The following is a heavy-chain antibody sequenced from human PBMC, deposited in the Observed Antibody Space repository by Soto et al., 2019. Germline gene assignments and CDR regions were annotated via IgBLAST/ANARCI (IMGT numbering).Heavy chain of an antibody. Sequence: GGSLRLSCAASGFTFSSYSMNWVRQAPGKGLEWVSSISSSSSYIYYADSVKGRFTISRDNAKNSLYLQMNSLRAEDTAVYYWAIDSEYSGAFDIWGQGTMVTVSS. J-gene: IGHJ3*02. D-gene: IGHD6-6*01. CDR2: ISSSSSYI. V-gene: IGHV3-21*01. CDR3: AIDSEYSGAFDI. CDR1: GFTFSSYS.